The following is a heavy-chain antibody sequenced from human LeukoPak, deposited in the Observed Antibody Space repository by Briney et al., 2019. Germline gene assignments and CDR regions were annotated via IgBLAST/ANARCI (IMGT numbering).Heavy chain of an antibody. V-gene: IGHV4-39*02. CDR3: GRLHPTGPEDH. CDR2: IYASGTT. Sequence: SETLSLTCTVSGGSISGRRHSWSWIRQPPGKGLEWIAHIYASGTTEYNPSLKSGVVIFVNTNKKHSSLLLTSLPAADTAVYHCGRLHPTGPEDHWGQGTLVIVSS. CDR1: GGSISGRRHS. D-gene: IGHD1-1*01. J-gene: IGHJ4*02.